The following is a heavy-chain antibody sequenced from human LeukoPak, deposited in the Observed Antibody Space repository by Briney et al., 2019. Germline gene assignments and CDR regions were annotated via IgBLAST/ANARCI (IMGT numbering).Heavy chain of an antibody. CDR2: IIPIFGTA. D-gene: IGHD4-23*01. J-gene: IGHJ4*02. CDR1: GGTFSRHA. CDR3: ARGWLAETTVVTLYNY. Sequence: GASVKVSCKASGGTFSRHAISWVRQAPGQGLEWMGGIIPIFGTANYAQKFHGRVTITADESTGTAHMELSSLRSEDTAVYYCARGWLAETTVVTLYNYWGQGTLVTVSS. V-gene: IGHV1-69*13.